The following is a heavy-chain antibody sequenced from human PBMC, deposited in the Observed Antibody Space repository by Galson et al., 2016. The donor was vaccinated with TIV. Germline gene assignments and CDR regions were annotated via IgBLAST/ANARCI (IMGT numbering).Heavy chain of an antibody. CDR3: AREGDTLVTAIRDVFDI. CDR1: GFNFNSHS. Sequence: SLRLSCAASGFNFNSHSMNWVRQSPGKGLEWVSSISRSSRYIYYAESLKGRFTISRDNAKNLLYLEMNSLRYEDTAVYFCAREGDTLVTAIRDVFDIWGQGTMVTVSS. J-gene: IGHJ3*02. D-gene: IGHD2-21*02. V-gene: IGHV3-21*01. CDR2: ISRSSRYI.